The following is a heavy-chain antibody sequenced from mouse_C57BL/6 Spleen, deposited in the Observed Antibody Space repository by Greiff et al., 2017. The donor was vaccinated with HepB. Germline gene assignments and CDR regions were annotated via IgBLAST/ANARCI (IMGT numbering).Heavy chain of an antibody. CDR3: AREEDYSNYGGAMDY. CDR2: ISSGSSTI. J-gene: IGHJ4*01. Sequence: EVMFVESGGGLVKPGGSLKLSCAASGFTFSDSGMHLVRQAPEKGLEWVAYISSGSSTIYYADTVKGRFAISSDNAKHTLFLQMTSMRSEDTAMYYCAREEDYSNYGGAMDYWGQGTSVTVSS. V-gene: IGHV5-17*01. D-gene: IGHD2-5*01. CDR1: GFTFSDSG.